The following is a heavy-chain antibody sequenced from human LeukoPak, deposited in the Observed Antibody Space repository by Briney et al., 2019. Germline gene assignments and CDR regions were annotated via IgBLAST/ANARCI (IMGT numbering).Heavy chain of an antibody. CDR2: INAGNGNT. J-gene: IGHJ6*02. V-gene: IGHV1-3*01. D-gene: IGHD3-16*01. CDR3: ARDTLGGYYYYGMDV. Sequence: ASVKVSCKASGYTFTSYAMHWVRQAPGQRLEWMGWINAGNGNTKYSQKFQGRVTITRDTSISTAYMELSRLRSDDTAVYYCARDTLGGYYYYGMDVWGQGTTVTVSS. CDR1: GYTFTSYA.